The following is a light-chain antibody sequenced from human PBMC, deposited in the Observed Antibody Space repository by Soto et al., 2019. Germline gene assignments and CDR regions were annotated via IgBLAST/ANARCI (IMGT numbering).Light chain of an antibody. CDR3: QQYGSLPST. CDR2: GAS. V-gene: IGKV3-20*01. J-gene: IGKJ2*02. Sequence: EIVLTQSPGTLSLSPGERATLSCRASQSVSSSYLAWYQQKPGQAPRLLIYGASSMATGIPDRFSGSESGTDFTLTISRLEPEDFAVYYCQQYGSLPSTFGQGTKLEIK. CDR1: QSVSSSY.